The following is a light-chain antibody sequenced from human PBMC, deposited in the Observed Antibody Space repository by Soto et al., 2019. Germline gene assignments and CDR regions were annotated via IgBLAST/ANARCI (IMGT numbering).Light chain of an antibody. V-gene: IGKV1-33*01. Sequence: DLQMTQSPSSLSASVGDRVTITCQASQDISNYVSWYQQKPGKAPYLLIYDASNLQTGVPSRFSGSASGTVFTFTINSLQAEDFATYYCQHYDSLSYTFGQGTKLEIK. CDR1: QDISNY. J-gene: IGKJ2*01. CDR3: QHYDSLSYT. CDR2: DAS.